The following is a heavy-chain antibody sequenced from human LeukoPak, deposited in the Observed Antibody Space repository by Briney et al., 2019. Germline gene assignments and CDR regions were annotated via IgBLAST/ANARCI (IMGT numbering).Heavy chain of an antibody. Sequence: SETLSLTCTVSGGSISSFYWSWIRQPPGKGLEWIGYIYYSGSTNYNPSLKSRVTISVDTSKNQFSLKLSSVTAADTAVYYCARSIVGATFDYWGQGTLVTVSS. J-gene: IGHJ4*02. D-gene: IGHD1-26*01. CDR1: GGSISSFY. CDR2: IYYSGST. CDR3: ARSIVGATFDY. V-gene: IGHV4-59*01.